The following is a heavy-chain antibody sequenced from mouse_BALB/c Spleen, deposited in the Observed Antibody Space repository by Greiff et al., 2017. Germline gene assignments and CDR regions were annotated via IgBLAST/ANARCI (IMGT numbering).Heavy chain of an antibody. Sequence: EVKLQESGAELVRPGALVKLSCKASGFNIKDYYMHWVKQRPEKGLEWIGWIDPENGNTIYNQKFKGKASITADTSSNTAYLQLISLTSEDTAFYYCARSGVRRSFDYWGQGTTLTVSS. CDR3: ARSGVRRSFDY. CDR2: IDPENGNT. J-gene: IGHJ2*01. D-gene: IGHD2-14*01. V-gene: IGHV14-1*02. CDR1: GFNIKDYY.